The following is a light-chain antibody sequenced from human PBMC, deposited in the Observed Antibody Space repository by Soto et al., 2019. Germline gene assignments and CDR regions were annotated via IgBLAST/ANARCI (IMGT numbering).Light chain of an antibody. CDR1: TSDIGAYNY. J-gene: IGLJ1*01. Sequence: QSALTQPPSASGSPVQSVTISCTGTTSDIGAYNYVSWYQQRPGKAPKLIIYEVTRRPSGVPDRIFGSKSYTTASLTVSGLQAEDEADYYCSSFAGTNSFVFGTGTKLTVL. CDR2: EVT. V-gene: IGLV2-8*01. CDR3: SSFAGTNSFV.